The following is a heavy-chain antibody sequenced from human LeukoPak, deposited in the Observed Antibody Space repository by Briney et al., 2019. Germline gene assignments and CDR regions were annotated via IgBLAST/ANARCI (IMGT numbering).Heavy chain of an antibody. J-gene: IGHJ3*02. V-gene: IGHV1-2*02. CDR2: INPNSGGT. CDR1: GYTFTGYY. Sequence: GASVKVSCKASGYTFTGYYMHWVRQAPGQGLEWMGWINPNSGGTNCAQKFQGRVTMTRDTSISTAYMELSRLRSDDTAVYYCASYDSSGYYYGAFDIWGQGTMVTVSS. D-gene: IGHD3-22*01. CDR3: ASYDSSGYYYGAFDI.